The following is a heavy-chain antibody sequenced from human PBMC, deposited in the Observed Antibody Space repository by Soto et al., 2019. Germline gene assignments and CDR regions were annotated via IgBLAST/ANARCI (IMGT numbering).Heavy chain of an antibody. CDR2: MNPNSGNT. D-gene: IGHD6-13*01. J-gene: IGHJ6*03. CDR3: ARGSRLRRAEAGTGLYYYFRDV. V-gene: IGHV1-8*01. Sequence: ASVKVSCKASGYTFTSYDINWVRQATGQGLEWMGWMNPNSGNTGYAQRFQGRVTMTRNTSISTAYMELSSLRSEDTAVYYCARGSRLRRAEAGTGLYYYFRDVWGKGTTVTVSS. CDR1: GYTFTSYD.